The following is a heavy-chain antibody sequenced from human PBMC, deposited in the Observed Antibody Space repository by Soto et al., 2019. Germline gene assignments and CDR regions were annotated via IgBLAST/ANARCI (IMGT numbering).Heavy chain of an antibody. CDR3: ARDLLRYFES. CDR2: ISSSSSYI. V-gene: IGHV3-21*01. Sequence: PGGSLRLSCAASGFTFSSYSMNWVRQAPGKGLEWVSSISSSSSYIYYADSVKGRFTISRDNAKNSLYLQMNSLRAEDTAGYYCARDLLRYFESWGQGTLVTVSS. J-gene: IGHJ4*02. D-gene: IGHD3-9*01. CDR1: GFTFSSYS.